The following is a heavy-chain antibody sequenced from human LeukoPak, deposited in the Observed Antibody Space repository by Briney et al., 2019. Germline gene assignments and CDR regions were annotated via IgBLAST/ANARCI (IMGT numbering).Heavy chain of an antibody. Sequence: PGRSLRLSCAASGFTFSSYGMHWVRQAPGKGLEWVAVIWYDGSNKYYADSVKGRFTISRDNSKNTLYLQMNSLRAEDTAVYYCANRDVGAKYWGQGTLVTVSS. J-gene: IGHJ4*02. CDR3: ANRDVGAKY. V-gene: IGHV3-33*06. CDR2: IWYDGSNK. D-gene: IGHD1-26*01. CDR1: GFTFSSYG.